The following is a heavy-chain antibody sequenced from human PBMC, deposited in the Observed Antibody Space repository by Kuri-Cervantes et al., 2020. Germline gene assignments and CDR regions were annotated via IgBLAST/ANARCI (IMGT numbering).Heavy chain of an antibody. D-gene: IGHD3-10*01. Sequence: GESLKIPCAASGFTFSSYAMHWVRQATGKGLEWVAVISYDGSNKYYADSVKGRFTISRDNSKNTLYLQMNSLRAEDTAVYYCAKDSAMKYYYGSGSYYIPPDYWGQGTLVTVSS. CDR3: AKDSAMKYYYGSGSYYIPPDY. CDR2: ISYDGSNK. J-gene: IGHJ4*02. V-gene: IGHV3-30-3*01. CDR1: GFTFSSYA.